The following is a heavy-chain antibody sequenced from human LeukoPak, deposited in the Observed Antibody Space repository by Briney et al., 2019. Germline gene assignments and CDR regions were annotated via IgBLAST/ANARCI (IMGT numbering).Heavy chain of an antibody. D-gene: IGHD2-2*01. CDR1: GGSFSGYY. Sequence: PSETLSLTCAVYGGSFSGYYWSWIRQPPGKGLEWIGEINHSGSTNYSPSLKSRVTISVDTSKNQFSLKLSSVTAADTAVYYCARALKVAPAAIGGPWYYYYMDVWGKGTTVTVSS. J-gene: IGHJ6*03. V-gene: IGHV4-34*01. CDR2: INHSGST. CDR3: ARALKVAPAAIGGPWYYYYMDV.